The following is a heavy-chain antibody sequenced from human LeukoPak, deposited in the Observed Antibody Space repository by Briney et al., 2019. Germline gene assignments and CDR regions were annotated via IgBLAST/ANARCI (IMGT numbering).Heavy chain of an antibody. CDR1: GGSISSSSYY. D-gene: IGHD3-3*01. CDR3: ARSIRITIFGVVIMGAFDY. V-gene: IGHV4-39*01. J-gene: IGHJ4*02. CDR2: IYYSGST. Sequence: SETLSLTCTVSGGSISSSSYYWGWIRQPPGKGLEWIGSIYYSGSTYYNPSLKSRVTISVDTSKNHFSLKLSSVTAADTAVYYCARSIRITIFGVVIMGAFDYWGQGTLVTVSS.